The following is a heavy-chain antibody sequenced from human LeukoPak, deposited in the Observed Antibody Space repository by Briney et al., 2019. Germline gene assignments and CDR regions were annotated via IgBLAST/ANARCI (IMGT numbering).Heavy chain of an antibody. V-gene: IGHV3-30*04. CDR2: ISYDGSNK. J-gene: IGHJ3*02. Sequence: PGGSLRLSCAASGFTFSSYAMHWVRQAPSKGLEWVAVISYDGSNKYYADSVKGRFTISRDNSKNTLYLQMNSLRAEDTAVYYCARNYGSGYDAFDIWGQGTMVTVSS. D-gene: IGHD3-10*01. CDR1: GFTFSSYA. CDR3: ARNYGSGYDAFDI.